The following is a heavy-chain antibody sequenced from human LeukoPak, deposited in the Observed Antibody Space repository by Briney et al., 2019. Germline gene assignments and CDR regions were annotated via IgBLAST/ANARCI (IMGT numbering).Heavy chain of an antibody. CDR3: ARADYSSSWSHEYFYMDV. D-gene: IGHD6-13*01. J-gene: IGHJ6*03. CDR1: GGSINSSNW. CDR2: IYHSGKT. Sequence: SGTLSLTCAVSGGSINSSNWWTWVRQPPGKGLEWIGEIYHSGKTNYNPSLKSRVTMSVDKSKNQFSLNLTSVTAADTAVYYCARADYSSSWSHEYFYMDVWGKGTTVTVSS. V-gene: IGHV4-4*02.